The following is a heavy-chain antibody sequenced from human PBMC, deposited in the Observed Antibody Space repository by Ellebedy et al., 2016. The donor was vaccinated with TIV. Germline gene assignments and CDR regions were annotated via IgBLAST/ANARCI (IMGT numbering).Heavy chain of an antibody. CDR1: GFTFTDYS. CDR2: ITSSSSTI. D-gene: IGHD3-10*01. CDR3: ARDRSHYYSNGLEV. J-gene: IGHJ6*02. Sequence: PGGSLRLSCAASGFTFTDYSMNWVRQAPGKGLEWVSYITSSSSTIYYADSVKGRFTISRDNAKKSLYLQMTSLRDEDTAVYYCARDRSHYYSNGLEVWGQGTTVTVSS. V-gene: IGHV3-48*02.